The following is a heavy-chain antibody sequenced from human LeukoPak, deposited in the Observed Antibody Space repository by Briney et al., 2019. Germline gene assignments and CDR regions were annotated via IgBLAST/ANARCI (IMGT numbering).Heavy chain of an antibody. CDR2: TYYRSKWYN. V-gene: IGHV6-1*01. Sequence: QTLSLTCAISGDSVSSNSAAWDWIRQSPSRGLEWLGRTYYRSKWYNDYALSVKSRITINVDTSKNQFFLQMNSVTPEDTAVYYCARGRGVVVVAARAFDIWGQGTMVTVSS. D-gene: IGHD2-15*01. CDR3: ARGRGVVVVAARAFDI. J-gene: IGHJ3*02. CDR1: GDSVSSNSAA.